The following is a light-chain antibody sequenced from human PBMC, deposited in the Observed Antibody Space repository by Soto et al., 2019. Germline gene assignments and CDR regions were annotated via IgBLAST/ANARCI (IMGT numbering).Light chain of an antibody. J-gene: IGLJ2*01. CDR1: SGHSNYA. CDR3: QTWGTGVV. Sequence: QPVLTQSPSASASLGASVKLTCTLSSGHSNYAIAWHQQQPEKGPRYLMKVNSDGSHNKGGGIPDRFSGSSSGAERFLTISRLQSEDEADYYCQTWGTGVVFGGGTKLTVL. CDR2: VNSDGSH. V-gene: IGLV4-69*01.